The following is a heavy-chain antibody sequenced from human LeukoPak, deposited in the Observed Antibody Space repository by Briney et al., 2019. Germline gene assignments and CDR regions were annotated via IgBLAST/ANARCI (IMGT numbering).Heavy chain of an antibody. V-gene: IGHV3-9*01. D-gene: IGHD3-3*01. CDR3: AKDKRYYDFWSGYFDY. CDR1: GFTFDDYA. CDR2: ISWNSGSI. Sequence: GRSLRLSCAASGFTFDDYAMHWVRQAPGKGLEWVSGISWNSGSIGYADSVKGRFTISRDNAKNSLYLQMNSLRAEDTALYYCAKDKRYYDFWSGYFDYWGQGSLVTVSS. J-gene: IGHJ4*02.